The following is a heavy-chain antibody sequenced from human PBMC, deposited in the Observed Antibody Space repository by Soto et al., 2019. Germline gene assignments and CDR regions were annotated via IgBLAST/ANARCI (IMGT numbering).Heavy chain of an antibody. D-gene: IGHD3-10*01. Sequence: GGSLRLSCAASGFPFSSTDMSWVRQAPGKGPEWVSTILDTGTTVFYADSVKGRFTVSRDNSNNTLYVQMNNLRADDTAVYYCVKNSGWFNTWGRGALVTVSS. CDR1: GFPFSSTD. CDR2: ILDTGTTV. V-gene: IGHV3-23*01. J-gene: IGHJ5*02. CDR3: VKNSGWFNT.